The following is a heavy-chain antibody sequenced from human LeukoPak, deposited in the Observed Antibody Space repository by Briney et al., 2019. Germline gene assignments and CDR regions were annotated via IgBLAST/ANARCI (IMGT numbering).Heavy chain of an antibody. J-gene: IGHJ4*02. Sequence: GRSLRLSCAASGFTFDDYAMHWVRQAPGKGLEWVSGISWNSGSISYAACVKGRFTISRDNAKNSLYLQMNSLRAEDTALYYCAKDMDYGGNGINGRGNFDYWGRETLVAVSS. CDR3: AKDMDYGGNGINGRGNFDY. CDR2: ISWNSGSI. V-gene: IGHV3-9*01. CDR1: GFTFDDYA. D-gene: IGHD4-23*01.